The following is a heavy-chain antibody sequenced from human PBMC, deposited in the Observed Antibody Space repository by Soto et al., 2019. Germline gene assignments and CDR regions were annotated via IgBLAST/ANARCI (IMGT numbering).Heavy chain of an antibody. D-gene: IGHD2-2*01. CDR2: LYYTGTT. CDR3: GPYGSTAHCYEWFDP. V-gene: IGHV4-39*01. J-gene: IGHJ5*02. CDR1: GGPIGGSSYY. Sequence: SETLSLTFSVSGGPIGGSSYYVGCIREPPGKGLEGMRSLYYTGTTDYDSSIKSRVTISADKSQNQFSLRLSSVTAAEPAVYYRGPYGSTAHCYEWFDPSRQGTLVTVPS.